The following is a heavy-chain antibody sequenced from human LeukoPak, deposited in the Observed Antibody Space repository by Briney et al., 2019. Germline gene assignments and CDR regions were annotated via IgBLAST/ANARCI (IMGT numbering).Heavy chain of an antibody. J-gene: IGHJ6*02. CDR2: ISAYNGNT. CDR3: ARVRTYYDFWSGSQDRYGMDV. Sequence: GASVKVSCKASGYTFTSYGISWVRQAPGQGLEWMGWISAYNGNTNYAQKLQGRVTMTTDTSTSTAYMELRSLRSDDTAVYYCARVRTYYDFWSGSQDRYGMDVWGQGTTVTVS. V-gene: IGHV1-18*01. D-gene: IGHD3-3*01. CDR1: GYTFTSYG.